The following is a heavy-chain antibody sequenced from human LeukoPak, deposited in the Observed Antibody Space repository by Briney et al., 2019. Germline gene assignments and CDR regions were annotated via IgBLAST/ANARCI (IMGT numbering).Heavy chain of an antibody. V-gene: IGHV1-8*01. J-gene: IGHJ5*02. CDR3: AKIGAAARRTPNPRWFDP. CDR1: GYTFTSYD. D-gene: IGHD6-6*01. Sequence: ASVKVSCKASGYTFTSYDINWVRQAAGQGLEWMGWMNPNSGNTGYAQKFQGRVSMTWNTSISTAYMELSSLKSEDTAVYYCAKIGAAARRTPNPRWFDPWGQGTLVTVSS. CDR2: MNPNSGNT.